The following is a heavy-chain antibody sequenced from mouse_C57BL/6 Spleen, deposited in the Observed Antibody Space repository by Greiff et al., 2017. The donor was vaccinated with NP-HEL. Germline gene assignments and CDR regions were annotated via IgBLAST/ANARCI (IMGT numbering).Heavy chain of an antibody. D-gene: IGHD2-4*01. J-gene: IGHJ4*01. CDR2: ISSGSSTI. CDR3: ARVDYDGYYYAMDY. Sequence: EVKLMESGGGLVKPGGSLKLSCAASGFTFSDYGMHWVRQAPEKGLEWVAYISSGSSTIYYADTVKGRFTISRDNAKNTLFLQMTSLRSEDTAMYYCARVDYDGYYYAMDYWGQGTSVTVSS. V-gene: IGHV5-17*01. CDR1: GFTFSDYG.